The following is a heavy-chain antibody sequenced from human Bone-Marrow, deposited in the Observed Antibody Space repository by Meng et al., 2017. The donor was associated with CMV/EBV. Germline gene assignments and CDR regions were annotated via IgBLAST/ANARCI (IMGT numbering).Heavy chain of an antibody. J-gene: IGHJ6*02. D-gene: IGHD4-23*01. CDR2: ISSSSSYI. CDR3: ARQPRYGGNSGPRGYYGMDV. V-gene: IGHV3-21*01. Sequence: GGSLRLSCAASGFTFSSYSMNWVRQAPGKGLEWVSSISSSSSYIYYADSVKGRFTISRDNAKNSLYLQMNSLRAEDTAVYYCARQPRYGGNSGPRGYYGMDVWGQGTTVTVSS. CDR1: GFTFSSYS.